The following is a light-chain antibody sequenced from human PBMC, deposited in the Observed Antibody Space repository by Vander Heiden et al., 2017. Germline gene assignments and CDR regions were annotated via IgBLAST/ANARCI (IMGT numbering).Light chain of an antibody. CDR1: SSDVGGYHY. Sequence: QSALPPPRSVSGSPGQSVTIPCTGTSSDVGGYHYVSWYQQHPGKAPKLMIYDVSKRPSGVPDRFSGSKSGNTASLTISGLQAEDEADYYCCSYAGSYTNVFGTGTKVTVL. V-gene: IGLV2-11*01. CDR3: CSYAGSYTNV. J-gene: IGLJ1*01. CDR2: DVS.